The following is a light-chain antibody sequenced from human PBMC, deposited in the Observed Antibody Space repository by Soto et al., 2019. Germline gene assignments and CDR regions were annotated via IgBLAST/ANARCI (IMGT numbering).Light chain of an antibody. CDR3: QQYNNWPPIT. J-gene: IGKJ5*01. Sequence: TQSPGTLSLSPGERATLSCRASQSISYSLAWYQQKPGQAPRLLIYGASTRATGIPARFSGSGSGTEFTLTISSLQSEDFAVYYCQQYNNWPPITFGQGTRLEIK. CDR1: QSISYS. V-gene: IGKV3-15*01. CDR2: GAS.